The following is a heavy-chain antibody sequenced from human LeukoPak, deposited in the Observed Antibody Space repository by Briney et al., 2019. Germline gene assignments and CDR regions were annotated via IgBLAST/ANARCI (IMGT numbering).Heavy chain of an antibody. CDR3: AITVTSDYYYYYMDV. CDR2: IYSSGST. D-gene: IGHD4-11*01. CDR1: GGSIDNYC. V-gene: IGHV4-4*07. Sequence: ASESLSLTCTVAGGSIDNYCCSWIRQPAGEGLGWIVFIYSSGSTSYNPSLKSRVTISVDTSKNQFSLKLSSVTAADTAVYYCAITVTSDYYYYYMDVWGKGTTVTVSS. J-gene: IGHJ6*03.